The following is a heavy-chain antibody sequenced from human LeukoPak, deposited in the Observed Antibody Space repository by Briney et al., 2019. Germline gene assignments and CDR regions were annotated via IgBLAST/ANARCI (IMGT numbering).Heavy chain of an antibody. CDR2: ISSSSSYI. CDR1: GFSFSSYS. Sequence: GGSLRLSCAASGFSFSSYSMNRVRQAPGKGLEWVSSISSSSSYIYYADSVKGRFTISRDNAKDSLYLQMNSLRAEDTAVYYCARAGLGNLYWYFDLWGRGTLVTVSS. V-gene: IGHV3-21*01. D-gene: IGHD4-23*01. CDR3: ARAGLGNLYWYFDL. J-gene: IGHJ2*01.